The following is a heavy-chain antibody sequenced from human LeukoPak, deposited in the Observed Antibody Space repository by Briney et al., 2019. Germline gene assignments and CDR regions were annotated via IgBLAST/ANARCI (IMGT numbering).Heavy chain of an antibody. Sequence: ASVKVSCKASGYTFTSFDINWVRQATGQGLEWMGWMNPNSGSTGYAQKFQGRVAMTRNTSISTAYMELSSLRSEDTAVYYCARGLGSSWQNFDYWGQGTLVTVSS. V-gene: IGHV1-8*01. CDR3: ARGLGSSWQNFDY. J-gene: IGHJ4*02. D-gene: IGHD6-13*01. CDR1: GYTFTSFD. CDR2: MNPNSGST.